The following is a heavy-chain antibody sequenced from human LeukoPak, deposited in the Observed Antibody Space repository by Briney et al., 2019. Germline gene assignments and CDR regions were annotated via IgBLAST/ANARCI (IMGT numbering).Heavy chain of an antibody. CDR3: AKDGPDIVVVVAATNVSYYFDY. J-gene: IGHJ4*02. D-gene: IGHD2-15*01. Sequence: GGSLRLSCAASGFTFSSYAMSWVRQAPGKGLEWVSAISGSGGSTYYADSVKGRFTISRDNSKNTLYLQMNSLRAEDTAVYYCAKDGPDIVVVVAATNVSYYFDYWGQGTLVTVSS. CDR2: ISGSGGST. V-gene: IGHV3-23*01. CDR1: GFTFSSYA.